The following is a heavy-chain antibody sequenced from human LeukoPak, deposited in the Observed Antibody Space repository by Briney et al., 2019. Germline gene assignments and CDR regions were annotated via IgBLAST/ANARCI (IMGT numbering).Heavy chain of an antibody. D-gene: IGHD5-18*01. CDR2: IYYSGST. V-gene: IGHV4-61*05. CDR3: ARHSSRGYSYDFDY. Sequence: SETLSLTCTVSGGSISSSSHYWGWIRQPPGKGLEWIGYIYYSGSTNYNPSLKGRVTISVDTSKNQFSLRLSSVTAADTAVYYCARHSSRGYSYDFDYWGQGTLVTVSS. CDR1: GGSISSSSHY. J-gene: IGHJ4*02.